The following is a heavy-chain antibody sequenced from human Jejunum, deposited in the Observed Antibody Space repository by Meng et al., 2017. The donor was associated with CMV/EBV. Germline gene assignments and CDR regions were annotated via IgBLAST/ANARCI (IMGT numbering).Heavy chain of an antibody. CDR3: ARDRGGAGSYFSRYFGVDV. CDR2: INPNTGGT. Sequence: TNHCMNWVRQAPGQGFEWMGWINPNTGGTKFAQMFQGRVTMTRDTSINTVYMELSRLKSDDTALYYCARDRGGAGSYFSRYFGVDVWGQGTTVTVSS. J-gene: IGHJ6*02. D-gene: IGHD3-10*01. V-gene: IGHV1-2*02. CDR1: TNHC.